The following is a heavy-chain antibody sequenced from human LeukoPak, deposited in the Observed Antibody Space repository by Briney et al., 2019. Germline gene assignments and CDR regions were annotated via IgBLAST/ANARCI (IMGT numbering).Heavy chain of an antibody. Sequence: GGSLRLSCAASGFTFSSYAMHWVRQAPGKGLEWVAVISYDGSNKYYADSVKGRFTISRDNAKNSLYLQMNSLRAEDTAVYYCAREGLDGGYYDSSGYYSPFDYWGQGTLVTVSS. CDR1: GFTFSSYA. V-gene: IGHV3-30*04. CDR3: AREGLDGGYYDSSGYYSPFDY. CDR2: ISYDGSNK. J-gene: IGHJ4*02. D-gene: IGHD3-22*01.